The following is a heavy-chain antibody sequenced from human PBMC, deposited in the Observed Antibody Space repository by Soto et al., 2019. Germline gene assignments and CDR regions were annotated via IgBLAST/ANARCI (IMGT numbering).Heavy chain of an antibody. J-gene: IGHJ4*02. CDR3: ARGMTTVPTLDY. V-gene: IGHV4-30-2*01. Sequence: QLQLQESGSGLVKPSQNLSLTCAVSGGSISSGGYSWSWIRQPPGEGLEWIGYIYHSGSTYYNLSLKSRVTLSVDRSKNQFALKLSSVTAADTAGYYCARGMTTVPTLDYWGQGTLVTVSS. CDR2: IYHSGST. D-gene: IGHD4-4*01. CDR1: GGSISSGGYS.